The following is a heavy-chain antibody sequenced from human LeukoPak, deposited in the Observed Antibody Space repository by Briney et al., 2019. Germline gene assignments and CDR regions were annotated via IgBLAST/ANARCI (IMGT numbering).Heavy chain of an antibody. CDR2: INPNSGGT. V-gene: IGHV1-2*02. D-gene: IGHD6-19*01. Sequence: ASVKVSCKASGYTFTGYYMHWVRQAPGQGLEWMGWINPNSGGTNYAQKFQGRVTMTRDTSISTAYMELSRLRSDDTAVYYCARASVGIDRSGWYTDWGQGTLVTVSS. CDR1: GYTFTGYY. J-gene: IGHJ4*02. CDR3: ARASVGIDRSGWYTD.